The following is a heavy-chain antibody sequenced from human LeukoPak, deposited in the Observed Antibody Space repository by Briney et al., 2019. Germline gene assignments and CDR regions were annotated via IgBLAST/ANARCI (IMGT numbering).Heavy chain of an antibody. D-gene: IGHD5-12*01. CDR1: GGSISSYY. J-gene: IGHJ4*02. Sequence: SETLSLTCTVSGGSISSYYWSWLRQPPGKGLEWIGYIYYSGSTNYNPSLKSRVTISVDTSKSQFSLKLSSVTAADTAVYYCARLGGYGYFDYWGQGTLVTVSS. V-gene: IGHV4-59*01. CDR2: IYYSGST. CDR3: ARLGGYGYFDY.